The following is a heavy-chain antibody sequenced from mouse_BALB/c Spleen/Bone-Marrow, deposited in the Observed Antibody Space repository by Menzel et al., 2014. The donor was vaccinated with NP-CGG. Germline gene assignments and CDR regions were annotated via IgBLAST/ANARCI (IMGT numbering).Heavy chain of an antibody. Sequence: VQLQQSGAELMKPGASVKVSCKATGYTFSSYWIEWVKQRPGHGLEWIGEILPGSGNTKYNEKFKGKATFTADTSSNTAYMQLSSLTSEDSAVYYCARWAFDAWFAYLGQVTLVTVSA. CDR1: GYTFSSYW. CDR3: ARWAFDAWFAY. J-gene: IGHJ3*01. CDR2: ILPGSGNT. V-gene: IGHV1-9*01. D-gene: IGHD3-1*01.